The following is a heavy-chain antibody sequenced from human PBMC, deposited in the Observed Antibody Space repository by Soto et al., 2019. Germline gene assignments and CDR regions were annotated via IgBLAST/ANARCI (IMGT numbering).Heavy chain of an antibody. J-gene: IGHJ3*02. V-gene: IGHV5-51*01. D-gene: IGHD3-22*01. Sequence: PGESLKISCKGSGYSFTSYWIGWVRQMPGKGLEWMGIIYPGDSDTRYSPSFQGQVTISADKSISTAYLQWSSLKASDTAMYYCARVPRPRGYYDSPSPNIDIWGQGTMVTVSS. CDR2: IYPGDSDT. CDR3: ARVPRPRGYYDSPSPNIDI. CDR1: GYSFTSYW.